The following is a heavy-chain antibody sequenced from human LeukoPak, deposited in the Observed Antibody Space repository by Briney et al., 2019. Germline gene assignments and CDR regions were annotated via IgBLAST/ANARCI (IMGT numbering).Heavy chain of an antibody. Sequence: GGSLRLSCAASGFTFSSYEMNWVRQAPGKGLEWVSYISSSGSTIYYADSVKGRFTISRDNAKNSLYLQMNSLRAEDMALYYCAKDGRPYYYYYMDVWGKGTTVTVSS. V-gene: IGHV3-48*03. CDR1: GFTFSSYE. CDR2: ISSSGSTI. CDR3: AKDGRPYYYYYMDV. J-gene: IGHJ6*03.